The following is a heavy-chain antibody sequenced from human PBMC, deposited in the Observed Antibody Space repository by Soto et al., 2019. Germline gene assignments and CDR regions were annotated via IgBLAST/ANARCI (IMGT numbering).Heavy chain of an antibody. Sequence: VGSLRLSCVGSGFTFSSYWMGWVRQTPGKGLEWVATIKADGTEKYYVDSVKGRFTFSRDNAKTSVYLEMNSLRAEDTAVYYCVTAVRGYNANGDLWGQGTTVTVSS. CDR1: GFTFSSYW. V-gene: IGHV3-7*03. CDR2: IKADGTEK. D-gene: IGHD5-12*01. CDR3: VTAVRGYNANGDL. J-gene: IGHJ6*02.